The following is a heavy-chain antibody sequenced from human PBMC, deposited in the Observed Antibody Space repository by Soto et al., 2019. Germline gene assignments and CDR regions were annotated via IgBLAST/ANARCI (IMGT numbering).Heavy chain of an antibody. D-gene: IGHD4-17*01. V-gene: IGHV3-53*04. CDR3: ARHYGDYRGNFDY. CDR1: GFTVSSNY. CDR2: IYSGGST. J-gene: IGHJ4*02. Sequence: EVQLVESGGGLVQPGGSLRLSCAASGFTVSSNYMSWVRQAPGKGLEWVSVIYSGGSTYYADSVKGRFTISRHNSKNTLDLQTNSLRAEDTAVYYCARHYGDYRGNFDYWGQGTLVTVSS.